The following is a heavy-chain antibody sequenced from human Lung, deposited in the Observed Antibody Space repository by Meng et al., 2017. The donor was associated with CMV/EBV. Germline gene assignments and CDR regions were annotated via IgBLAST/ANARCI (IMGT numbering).Heavy chain of an antibody. V-gene: IGHV1-24*01. J-gene: IGHJ4*02. CDR1: GYTLTELS. D-gene: IGHD3-9*01. CDR3: ATDRRYDILTGYFDY. CDR2: FDPEDGET. Sequence: QVQLVQSGAEVKKPGXSVHFSCTVSGYTLTELSMHWVRQAPGKGLEWMGGFDPEDGETIYAQTFQGRVTMTEDTSTDTAYMELSSLRSEDTAVYYCATDRRYDILTGYFDYWGQGTLVTVSS.